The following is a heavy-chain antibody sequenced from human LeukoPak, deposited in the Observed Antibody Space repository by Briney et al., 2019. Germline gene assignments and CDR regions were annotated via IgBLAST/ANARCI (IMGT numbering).Heavy chain of an antibody. J-gene: IGHJ6*03. CDR3: ATTNCSSTSCYGWGYYYYYMDV. V-gene: IGHV4-59*01. CDR2: IYYSGST. Sequence: SETLSLTWTLSGGSISSYYWSWIRQPPGKGLEWIGYIYYSGSTNYNPSPKSRVTISVDTSKNQFSLKLSSVTAADTAVHYCATTNCSSTSCYGWGYYYYYMDVWGKGTTVTVSS. CDR1: GGSISSYY. D-gene: IGHD2-2*01.